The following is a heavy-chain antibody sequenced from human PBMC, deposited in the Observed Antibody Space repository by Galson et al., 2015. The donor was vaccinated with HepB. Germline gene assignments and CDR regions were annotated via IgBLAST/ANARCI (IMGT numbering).Heavy chain of an antibody. CDR3: ARDYRAYGVPPVPDY. D-gene: IGHD4-17*01. CDR2: ISSSSSTI. CDR1: GFTFSSYS. Sequence: SLRLSCAASGFTFSSYSMNWVRQAPGKGLEWVSYISSSSSTIYYADSVKGRFTISRDNAKNSLYLQMNSLRAEDTAVYYCARDYRAYGVPPVPDYWGQGTLVTVSS. J-gene: IGHJ4*02. V-gene: IGHV3-48*01.